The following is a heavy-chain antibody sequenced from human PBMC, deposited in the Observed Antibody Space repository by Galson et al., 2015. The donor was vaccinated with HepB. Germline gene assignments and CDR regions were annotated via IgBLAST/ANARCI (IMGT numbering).Heavy chain of an antibody. Sequence: SLRLSCAASGFTFSSYAMSWVRQAPGKGLEWVSAISGSGGSTYYADSVKGRFTISRDNSKNTLYLQMNSLRAEDTAVYYCAKDRIAYDSSGYYDYWGQGTLVTVSS. J-gene: IGHJ4*02. CDR2: ISGSGGST. D-gene: IGHD3-22*01. V-gene: IGHV3-23*01. CDR3: AKDRIAYDSSGYYDY. CDR1: GFTFSSYA.